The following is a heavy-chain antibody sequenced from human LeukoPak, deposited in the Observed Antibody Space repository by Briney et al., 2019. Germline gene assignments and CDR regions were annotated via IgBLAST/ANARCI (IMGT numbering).Heavy chain of an antibody. Sequence: SETLSLTCTVSGGSISNYYWSWIRQPPGRGLEWIGYIYYSGYTNYNPSLKSRVTISVDTSKNQFSLKLSSVTAADTAVYYCARTTEDCNSASCYQYCFDPWGQGTLVTVSS. J-gene: IGHJ5*02. CDR2: IYYSGYT. CDR3: ARTTEDCNSASCYQYCFDP. CDR1: GGSISNYY. D-gene: IGHD2-2*01. V-gene: IGHV4-59*01.